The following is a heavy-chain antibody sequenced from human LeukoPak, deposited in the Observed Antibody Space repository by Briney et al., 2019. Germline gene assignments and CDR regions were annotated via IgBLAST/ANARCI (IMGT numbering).Heavy chain of an antibody. CDR2: INPSGGST. D-gene: IGHD6-6*01. Sequence: ASVKVSCKAPGYTFTSYYMHWVRQGPGQGLEWMGIINPSGGSTSYAQKFQGRVTMTRDTSTNTVYMELSSLRSEDTAVFYCVRGASSIAALNPFWYFDHWGRGTLVTVSS. CDR1: GYTFTSYY. J-gene: IGHJ2*01. V-gene: IGHV1-46*01. CDR3: VRGASSIAALNPFWYFDH.